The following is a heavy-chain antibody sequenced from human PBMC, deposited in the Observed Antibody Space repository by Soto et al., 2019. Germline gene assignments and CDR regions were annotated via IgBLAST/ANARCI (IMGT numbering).Heavy chain of an antibody. CDR3: TRQWLLWGPFDY. Sequence: SETLSLTCTVSGGSISSYYWSWIRQPPGKGLEWIGYIYYSGSTNYNPSLKSRVTISRDDSKNTAYLQMNSLNTEDTAVYFCTRQWLLWGPFDYWGRGSLVTVSS. J-gene: IGHJ4*02. D-gene: IGHD3-3*01. V-gene: IGHV4-59*08. CDR1: GGSISSYY. CDR2: IYYSGST.